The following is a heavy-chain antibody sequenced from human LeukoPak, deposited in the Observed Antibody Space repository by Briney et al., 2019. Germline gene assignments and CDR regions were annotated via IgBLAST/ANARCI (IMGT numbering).Heavy chain of an antibody. J-gene: IGHJ4*02. D-gene: IGHD5-12*01. CDR2: IYYSGST. CDR3: ARGFDSKSTYFDY. CDR1: GGSISSGGYY. Sequence: SETLSLTCTVSGGSISSGGYYWSWIRQHPGKGLEWIGYIYYSGSTYYNPSLKSRVTISVDTSKNQFSLRLTSVSAADTAVYYCARGFDSKSTYFDYWGQGTLLTVSS. V-gene: IGHV4-61*08.